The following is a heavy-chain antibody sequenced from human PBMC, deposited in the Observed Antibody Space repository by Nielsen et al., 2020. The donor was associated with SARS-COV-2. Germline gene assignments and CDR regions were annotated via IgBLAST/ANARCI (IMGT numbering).Heavy chain of an antibody. CDR3: ARHEPTVTSPQLPLY. J-gene: IGHJ4*02. CDR1: GGSISSNNHY. V-gene: IGHV4-39*01. Sequence: SETLSLTCTVSGGSISSNNHYWGWIRQPPGKGLEWIGSIHYSGGTYYNPSLRSRVTISVDTSKNQFSLKLSSVTAADTAVYYCARHEPTVTSPQLPLYWGQGTLVTSPQ. D-gene: IGHD4-17*01. CDR2: IHYSGGT.